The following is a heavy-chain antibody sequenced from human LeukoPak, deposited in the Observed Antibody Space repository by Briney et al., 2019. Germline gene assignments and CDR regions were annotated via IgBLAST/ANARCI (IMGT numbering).Heavy chain of an antibody. Sequence: QPGGSLRLSCAASGFTFSDHYMDWFRQAPGKGLEWVGRTRNKANSYTTEYAASVKGRFTVSRDASKNSLHLQMNSLKTEDTAVYYCARASGNSTIRYYFDNWGQGTLVTVSS. D-gene: IGHD3-3*01. CDR1: GFTFSDHY. CDR2: TRNKANSYTT. V-gene: IGHV3-72*01. J-gene: IGHJ4*02. CDR3: ARASGNSTIRYYFDN.